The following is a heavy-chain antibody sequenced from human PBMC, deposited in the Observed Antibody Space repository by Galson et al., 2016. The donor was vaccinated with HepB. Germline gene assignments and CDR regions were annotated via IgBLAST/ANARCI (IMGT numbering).Heavy chain of an antibody. J-gene: IGHJ6*04. CDR1: GFTFANYA. CDR3: ARGKSLLTMPWNYGLDV. Sequence: SLRLSCAASGFTFANYAMHWVRQAPGKGLEWVSGISWNSGTIGYADSVKGRFTISRENAKNSLYLQMNDLGAGDTAVYYCARGKSLLTMPWNYGLDVWGKGTAVTVSS. V-gene: IGHV3-9*01. D-gene: IGHD1-1*01. CDR2: ISWNSGTI.